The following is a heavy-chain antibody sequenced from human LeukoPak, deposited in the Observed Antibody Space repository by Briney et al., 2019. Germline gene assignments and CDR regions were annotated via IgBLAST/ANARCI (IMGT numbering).Heavy chain of an antibody. J-gene: IGHJ4*02. Sequence: GGSLRLSCVVSGFTFSDFYMSWIRQAPGKGLEWVSYISNYGNTVYYADSVKGRFTISRDNAKNSLYLQMNSLRAEDTAVYYCAELGITMIGGVWGQGTLVTVSS. CDR2: ISNYGNTV. CDR3: AELGITMIGGV. V-gene: IGHV3-11*04. CDR1: GFTFSDFY. D-gene: IGHD3-10*02.